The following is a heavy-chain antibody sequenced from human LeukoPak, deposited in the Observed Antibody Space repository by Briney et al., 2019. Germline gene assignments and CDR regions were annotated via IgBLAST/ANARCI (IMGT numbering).Heavy chain of an antibody. V-gene: IGHV4-39*01. D-gene: IGHD2-2*01. CDR3: ARHCSSTRDYYYYYMDV. Sequence: SETLSLTCSVSGGSITNRFYYWGWIRQSPGKGLEWIGSLYYSGTTYHNPSLQSRVTISVDTSKNQFSLKLSSVTAADTAVYYCARHCSSTRDYYYYYMDVWGKGTTVTVSS. J-gene: IGHJ6*03. CDR1: GGSITNRFYY. CDR2: LYYSGTT.